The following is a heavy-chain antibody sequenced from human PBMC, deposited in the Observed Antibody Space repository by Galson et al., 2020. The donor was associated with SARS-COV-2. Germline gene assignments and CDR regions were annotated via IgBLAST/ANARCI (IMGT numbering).Heavy chain of an antibody. CDR2: INESGNT. J-gene: IGHJ6*02. V-gene: IGHV4-34*01. CDR3: AVNNWNDSPTSDYYYGMDV. Sequence: SETLSLTCAVYGGSFSGYYWSWVRQPPGKGLEWVGEINESGNTKYNPSLKSRVTISVDRSKNQFSLKLISVTAADTAVYYCAVNNWNDSPTSDYYYGMDVWGQGTTVTVSS. D-gene: IGHD1-1*01. CDR1: GGSFSGYY.